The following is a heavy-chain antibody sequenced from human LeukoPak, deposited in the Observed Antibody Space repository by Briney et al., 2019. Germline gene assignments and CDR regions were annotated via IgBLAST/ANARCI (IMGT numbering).Heavy chain of an antibody. J-gene: IGHJ4*02. CDR3: ASRKFSGYSPFDY. CDR2: IYYSGST. V-gene: IGHV4-59*08. Sequence: KPSETLSLTCTVSGGSISSYYLCWIWQPPPPGMDWIEYIYYSGSTNYNPSLKSRVTISVDTSKNQFCLKLSSVTAADTAVYYCASRKFSGYSPFDYWGQGTLVTVSS. D-gene: IGHD3-22*01. CDR1: GGSISSYY.